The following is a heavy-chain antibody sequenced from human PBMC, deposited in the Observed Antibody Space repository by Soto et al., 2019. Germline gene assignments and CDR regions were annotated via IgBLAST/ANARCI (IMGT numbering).Heavy chain of an antibody. D-gene: IGHD7-27*01. CDR3: ARESLLGILHTGWFDP. CDR1: GGSVSSGSYY. V-gene: IGHV4-61*01. J-gene: IGHJ5*02. CDR2: IYYSGST. Sequence: QVQLQESGPGLVKPSETLSLTCTVSGGSVSSGSYYWSWIRQPPGKGLEWIGYIYYSGSTNYNPSLKSRVTLSVDTSKNQFSLKLSSVTAADTAVYYCARESLLGILHTGWFDPWGQGTLVTVSS.